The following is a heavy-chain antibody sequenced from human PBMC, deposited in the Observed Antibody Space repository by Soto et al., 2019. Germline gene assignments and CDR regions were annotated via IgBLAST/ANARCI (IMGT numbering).Heavy chain of an antibody. V-gene: IGHV3-30*18. D-gene: IGHD3-22*01. J-gene: IGHJ3*02. CDR1: GFTFSHYG. Sequence: QMQLVESGGGVVQPGTSLRVSCAASGFTFSHYGIHWVRQAPGKGLEWVAVISYDGGIKLYADSVRDRFAISRDNSKDTLYLQMNPLGPDDTAVYYCAKLPWGFNYHDRSEYRATDNDAFDIWGQGTMVTVSS. CDR2: ISYDGGIK. CDR3: AKLPWGFNYHDRSEYRATDNDAFDI.